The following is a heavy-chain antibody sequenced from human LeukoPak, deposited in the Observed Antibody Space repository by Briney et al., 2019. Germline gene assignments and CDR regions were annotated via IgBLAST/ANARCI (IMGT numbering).Heavy chain of an antibody. CDR2: ISGSGGST. CDR3: AKALQGYCSSTSCYDLDY. J-gene: IGHJ4*02. CDR1: GFTFSSYG. V-gene: IGHV3-23*01. Sequence: GGSLRLSCAASGFTFSSYGMHWVRRAPGKGLEWVSAISGSGGSTYYADSVKGRLTISRDNSKNTLYLQMNSLRAEDTAVYYCAKALQGYCSSTSCYDLDYRGQGTLVTVSS. D-gene: IGHD2-2*01.